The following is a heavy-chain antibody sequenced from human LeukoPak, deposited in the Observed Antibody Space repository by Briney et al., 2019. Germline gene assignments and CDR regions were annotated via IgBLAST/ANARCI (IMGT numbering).Heavy chain of an antibody. CDR2: INPSGGST. J-gene: IGHJ5*02. V-gene: IGHV1-46*01. CDR3: AREYYDYVWGSFSTNWFDP. CDR1: GYTFTSYY. Sequence: ASVKVSCRASGYTFTSYYMHWARQAPGQGLEWMGIINPSGGSTSYAQKFQGRVTMTRDTSTSTVYMELSSLRSEDTAVYYCAREYYDYVWGSFSTNWFDPWGQGTLVTVSS. D-gene: IGHD3-16*01.